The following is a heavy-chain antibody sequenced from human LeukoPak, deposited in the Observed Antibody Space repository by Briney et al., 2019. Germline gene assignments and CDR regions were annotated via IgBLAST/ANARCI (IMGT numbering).Heavy chain of an antibody. CDR3: ARDAGGSGSYYSRLDY. J-gene: IGHJ4*02. V-gene: IGHV4-4*07. CDR2: IYTSGST. D-gene: IGHD3-10*01. CDR1: GGSISSYY. Sequence: SETLSLTCNVSGGSISSYYWSWIRQPAGKGLEWIGRIYTSGSTNYNPSLESRVTMSVDTSKNQLPLKLSSVTAADAAVYYCARDAGGSGSYYSRLDYWGQGIMVSV.